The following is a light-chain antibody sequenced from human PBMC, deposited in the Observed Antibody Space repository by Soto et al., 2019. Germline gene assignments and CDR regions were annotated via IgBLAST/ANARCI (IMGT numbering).Light chain of an antibody. V-gene: IGLV1-40*01. CDR2: GSD. Sequence: QSVLTQPPSVPGAPGQTVTISRTGSGSNIGAGYGVQWYQQLPGTAPRLLIYGSDDRPSGVPDRFSASVSGNSASLAITGLQTEDEAVYYCQSYDSNLSEVFGPGTKVTAL. J-gene: IGLJ1*01. CDR1: GSNIGAGYG. CDR3: QSYDSNLSEV.